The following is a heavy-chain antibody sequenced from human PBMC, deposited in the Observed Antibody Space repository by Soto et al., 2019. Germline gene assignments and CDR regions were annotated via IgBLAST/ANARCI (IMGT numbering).Heavy chain of an antibody. CDR3: AREYSTPLFDWFDP. Sequence: SETLSLTCAVYGGSFSGYYWSWIRQPPGKGLEWIGEINHSGSTNYNPSLKSRVTISVDTSKNQFSLKLSSVTAADTAVYYCAREYSTPLFDWFDPWGQGTLVTVSS. J-gene: IGHJ5*02. CDR2: INHSGST. V-gene: IGHV4-34*01. CDR1: GGSFSGYY. D-gene: IGHD6-6*01.